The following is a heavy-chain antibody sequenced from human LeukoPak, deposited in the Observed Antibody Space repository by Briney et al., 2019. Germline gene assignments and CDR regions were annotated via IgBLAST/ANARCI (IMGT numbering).Heavy chain of an antibody. V-gene: IGHV3-66*01. J-gene: IGHJ3*02. D-gene: IGHD3-16*01. CDR3: ARVGDSGGEVGAFDI. CDR2: IYNGGST. CDR1: GFTVSSNY. Sequence: AGGSLRLSCAASGFTVSSNYMSWVRQAPGKGLEWVSVIYNGGSTYYPGSVKGRFAISRENAKNSLYLQMNSLRAGDTAVYYCARVGDSGGEVGAFDIWGQGTMVTVSS.